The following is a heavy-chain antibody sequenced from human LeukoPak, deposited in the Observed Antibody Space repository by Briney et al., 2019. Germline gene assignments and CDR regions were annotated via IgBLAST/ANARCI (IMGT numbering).Heavy chain of an antibody. D-gene: IGHD6-19*01. V-gene: IGHV4-39*01. Sequence: SETLSLTCTVSGVSISSSNSYWGWIRQPPGKGLEWIGSIYYSGNTYYNPSLKSRVTISVDTSENQFSLKLSSVTAADTAVYYCARHGVSSGWPADYWGQGTLVTVSS. CDR3: ARHGVSSGWPADY. CDR2: IYYSGNT. CDR1: GVSISSSNSY. J-gene: IGHJ4*02.